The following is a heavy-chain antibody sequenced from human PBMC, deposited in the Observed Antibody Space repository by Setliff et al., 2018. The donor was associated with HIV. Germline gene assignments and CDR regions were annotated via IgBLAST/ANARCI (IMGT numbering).Heavy chain of an antibody. V-gene: IGHV1-3*01. D-gene: IGHD2-21*01. CDR2: INAGNGNT. CDR3: ARAADYDFLYCGETGCYSVFDS. J-gene: IGHJ4*02. CDR1: GYTSTAYA. Sequence: ASVKVSCKASGYTSTAYAMHWVRQAPGQRLEWMGWINAGNGNTKYSQRFQGRVTITRDTSASTAYMELSSLRSEDTAVYYCARAADYDFLYCGETGCYSVFDSWGQGTLVTVSS.